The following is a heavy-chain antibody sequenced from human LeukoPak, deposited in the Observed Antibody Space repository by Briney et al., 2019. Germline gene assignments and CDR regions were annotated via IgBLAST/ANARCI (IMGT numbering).Heavy chain of an antibody. V-gene: IGHV1-69*13. D-gene: IGHD5-18*01. CDR2: IIPIFGTA. CDR1: GGTFSSYA. CDR3: AREGKLWPQNDAFDI. J-gene: IGHJ3*02. Sequence: SVKVSCRASGGTFSSYAISCVRQAPGQGLEWMGGIIPIFGTANYAQKFQGRVTITADESTSTAYMELSSLRSEDTAVYYCAREGKLWPQNDAFDIWGQGTMVTVSS.